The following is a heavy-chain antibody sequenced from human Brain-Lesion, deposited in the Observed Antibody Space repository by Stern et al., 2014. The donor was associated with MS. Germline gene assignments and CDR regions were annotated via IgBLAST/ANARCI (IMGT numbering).Heavy chain of an antibody. Sequence: QVQLVESGPGLVKPSQTLSLTCTVSGGSISSGGHYWSWIRQHTGQGLEWIGYIYYSGATFYNPSLKSRVTMSLATSKNQFSLKLSSVTAADTAVYYCASRWSGTYYGQNWFDPWGQGTLVTVSS. J-gene: IGHJ5*02. V-gene: IGHV4-31*03. CDR1: GGSISSGGHY. CDR3: ASRWSGTYYGQNWFDP. CDR2: IYYSGAT. D-gene: IGHD1-26*01.